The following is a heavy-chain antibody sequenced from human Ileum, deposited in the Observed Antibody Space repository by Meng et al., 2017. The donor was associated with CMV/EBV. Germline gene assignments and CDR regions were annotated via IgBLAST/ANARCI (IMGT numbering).Heavy chain of an antibody. CDR1: GGSINSGNSY. J-gene: IGHJ4*02. CDR3: ASELGN. Sequence: QGRSRERGPGLGNPSQPLSLPCSVSGGSINSGNSYWSWIRQPAGQGLEWIGRIYTSGSTEYNPSLKSRVTISVDTSNNQFSLKLSSVTAADTAVYYCASELGNWGQGTLVTASS. CDR2: IYTSGST. V-gene: IGHV4-61*02.